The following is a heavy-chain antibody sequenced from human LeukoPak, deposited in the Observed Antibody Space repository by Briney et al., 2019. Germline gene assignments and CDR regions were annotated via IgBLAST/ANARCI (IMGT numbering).Heavy chain of an antibody. CDR3: ATTGSGSYYDY. CDR2: INDDETST. CDR1: GFSFSSSW. J-gene: IGHJ4*02. Sequence: GGSLRLSCAASGFSFSSSWMHWVRQVPGKGLEWVSRINDDETSTTYAESVKGRFTISRDNARNTLFLQMNSLRAEDTAVYYCATTGSGSYYDYWGQGTLVTVSS. D-gene: IGHD1-26*01. V-gene: IGHV3-74*01.